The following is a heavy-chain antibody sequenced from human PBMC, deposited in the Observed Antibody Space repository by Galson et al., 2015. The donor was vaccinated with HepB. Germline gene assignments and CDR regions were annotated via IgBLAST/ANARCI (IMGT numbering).Heavy chain of an antibody. CDR2: INHSGST. CDR3: ARGLGATVTISDY. J-gene: IGHJ4*02. V-gene: IGHV4-34*01. Sequence: LSLTCAVYGGSFSGYYWSWIRQPPGKGLEWIGEINHSGSTNYNPSLKSRVTISVDTSKNQFSLKLSSVTAADTAVYYCARGLGATVTISDYWGQGTLVTVSS. CDR1: GGSFSGYY. D-gene: IGHD4-17*01.